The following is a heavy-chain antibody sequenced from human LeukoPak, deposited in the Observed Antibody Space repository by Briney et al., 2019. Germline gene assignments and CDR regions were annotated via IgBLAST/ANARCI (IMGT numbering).Heavy chain of an antibody. CDR1: GFTFSSYA. D-gene: IGHD3-22*01. V-gene: IGHV3-30-3*01. J-gene: IGHJ4*02. CDR2: ISYDGSNK. CDR3: ARDQPYYYDSSGPYYFDY. Sequence: GGSLRLSCAASGFTFSSYAMHWVRQAPGKGLEWVAVISYDGSNKYYVDSVKGRFTISRDNSKNTLYLQMNSLRAEDTAVYYCARDQPYYYDSSGPYYFDYWGQGTLVTVSS.